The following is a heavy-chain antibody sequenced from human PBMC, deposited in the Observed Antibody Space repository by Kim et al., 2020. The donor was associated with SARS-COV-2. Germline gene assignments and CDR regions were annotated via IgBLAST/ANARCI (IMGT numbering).Heavy chain of an antibody. J-gene: IGHJ4*02. D-gene: IGHD3-10*01. CDR2: IYPGDSDT. CDR3: ARPGGMVRGVRGVDY. V-gene: IGHV5-51*01. CDR1: GYSFTSYW. Sequence: GESLKISCKGSGYSFTSYWIGWVRQMPGKGLESMGIIYPGDSDTRYSPSFQGQVTISADKSISTAYLQWSSLKASDTAMYYCARPGGMVRGVRGVDYWGQGTLVTVSS.